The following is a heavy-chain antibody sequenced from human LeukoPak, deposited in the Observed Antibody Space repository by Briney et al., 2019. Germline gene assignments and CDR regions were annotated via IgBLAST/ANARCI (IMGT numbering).Heavy chain of an antibody. CDR3: ARDPFCSSSTGCYFEDWFAP. CDR1: GFKFDDYD. Sequence: PGGSLRLSCTASGFKFDDYDMSWVRQVPGKGLEWVSGITWNGDKTGYADSVRGRFAISRDNTKKSLYLQMSSLRAEDTALYYCARDPFCSSSTGCYFEDWFAPWGPGTLVTVSS. CDR2: ITWNGDKT. V-gene: IGHV3-20*04. D-gene: IGHD2-2*01. J-gene: IGHJ5*02.